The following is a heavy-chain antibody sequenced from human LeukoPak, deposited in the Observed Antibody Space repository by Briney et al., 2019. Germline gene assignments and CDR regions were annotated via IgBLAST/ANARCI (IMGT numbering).Heavy chain of an antibody. V-gene: IGHV3-23*01. CDR2: ISDGST. CDR3: AKGGGWLYYFDY. CDR1: GFTFSTFA. J-gene: IGHJ4*02. D-gene: IGHD2-15*01. Sequence: PGGSLRLSCAASGFTFSTFAMTWVRQAPGKGLEWVSSISDGSTYYADSVKGRLTISRDNSKNTLYLQMNSLRAEDTAVYYCAKGGGWLYYFDYWGQGTLVTVSS.